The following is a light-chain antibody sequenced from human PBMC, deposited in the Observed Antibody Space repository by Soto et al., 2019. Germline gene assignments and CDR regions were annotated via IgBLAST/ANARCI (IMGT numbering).Light chain of an antibody. CDR3: CSDAGSSSYV. Sequence: QSALTQPASVSGSPGQSITISCTRASSDVGSFDFVSWYQHHPGKVPKVLIYDVTKRPSGVSSRFSGSRSGNTASLTISGLQADDEAEYYCCSDAGSSSYVFGTGTKLTVL. CDR2: DVT. V-gene: IGLV2-23*02. CDR1: SSDVGSFDF. J-gene: IGLJ1*01.